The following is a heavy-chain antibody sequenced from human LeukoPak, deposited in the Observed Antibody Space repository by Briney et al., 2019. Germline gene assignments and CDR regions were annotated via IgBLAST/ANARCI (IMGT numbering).Heavy chain of an antibody. D-gene: IGHD2-21*02. CDR3: ARDQIVVVTAVPRSFDY. Sequence: GASVKVSCKASGYTFTSYYMHWVRQAPGQGLEWMGIINPSGGSTSYAQKFQGRVTMTRDTSTSTVYMELSSLRSEDTAVYYRARDQIVVVTAVPRSFDYWGQGTLVTVSS. CDR1: GYTFTSYY. V-gene: IGHV1-46*01. J-gene: IGHJ4*02. CDR2: INPSGGST.